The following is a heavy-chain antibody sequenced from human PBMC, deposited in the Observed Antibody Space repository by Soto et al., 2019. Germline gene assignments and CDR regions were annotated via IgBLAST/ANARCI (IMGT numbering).Heavy chain of an antibody. J-gene: IGHJ3*02. V-gene: IGHV1-69*13. CDR1: GGTFSSYA. Sequence: GAAVKVSCKASGGTFSSYAISWVRQAPGQGLEWMGGIIPIFGTANYAQKFQGRVTITADESTSTAYMELSSLRSEDTAVYYCAREGWELLRYDAFDIWGQGTMVT. D-gene: IGHD1-26*01. CDR2: IIPIFGTA. CDR3: AREGWELLRYDAFDI.